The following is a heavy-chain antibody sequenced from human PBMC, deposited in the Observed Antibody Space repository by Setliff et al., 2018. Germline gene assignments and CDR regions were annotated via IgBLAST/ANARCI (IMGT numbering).Heavy chain of an antibody. V-gene: IGHV1-18*01. CDR2: ISAYNGNT. CDR1: GYTFTSYG. J-gene: IGHJ4*02. CDR3: ARQPMDTIMVTFDY. D-gene: IGHD5-12*01. Sequence: ASVKVSCKASGYTFTSYGISWVRQAPGQGLEWMGWISAYNGNTNYAQKLQGRVTMTTDTSTSIAYMELRSLRSDDTAVYYCARQPMDTIMVTFDYWGQGILVTVSS.